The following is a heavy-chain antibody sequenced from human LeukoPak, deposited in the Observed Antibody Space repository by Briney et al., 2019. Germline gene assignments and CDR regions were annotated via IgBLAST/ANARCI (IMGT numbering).Heavy chain of an antibody. V-gene: IGHV1-8*01. CDR3: ARSGNSSGWYPSGPYVDY. CDR1: GYTFTSYD. Sequence: ASVKVSCKASGYTFTSYDINWVRQATGQGLEWMGWMNPNSGNTGYAQKFQGRVTMTRNTSISTAYMELSSLRSEDTAVYYCARSGNSSGWYPSGPYVDYWGQGTLVTVSS. D-gene: IGHD6-19*01. CDR2: MNPNSGNT. J-gene: IGHJ4*02.